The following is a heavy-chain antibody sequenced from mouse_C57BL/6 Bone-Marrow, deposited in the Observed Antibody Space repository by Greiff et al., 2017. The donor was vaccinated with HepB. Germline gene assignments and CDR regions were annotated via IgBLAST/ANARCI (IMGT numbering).Heavy chain of an antibody. CDR1: GYTFTSYT. V-gene: IGHV1-4*01. D-gene: IGHD1-1*01. CDR2: INPSSGYT. J-gene: IGHJ2*01. Sequence: QVQLQQSGAELARPGASVKMSCKASGYTFTSYTMHWVKQRPGQGLEWIGYINPSSGYTKYNQKFKDKATLTADKSSSTAYMQLSSLSSEDSAVYYCARSPPPYYYGSRGYFDYGGQGTTHTVSS. CDR3: ARSPPPYYYGSRGYFDY.